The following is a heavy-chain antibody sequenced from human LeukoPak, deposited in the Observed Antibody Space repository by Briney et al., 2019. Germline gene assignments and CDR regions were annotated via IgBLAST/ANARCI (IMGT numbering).Heavy chain of an antibody. Sequence: GRSLRLSCAASGFTFSSYAMHWVRQAPGKGLEWVAVISYDGSNKYYADSVKGRFTISRDNSKNTLYLQMNSLRAEDTAVHYCARPTMIVVDLGGNLDYWGQGTLVTVSS. CDR2: ISYDGSNK. J-gene: IGHJ4*02. CDR1: GFTFSSYA. CDR3: ARPTMIVVDLGGNLDY. D-gene: IGHD3-22*01. V-gene: IGHV3-30-3*01.